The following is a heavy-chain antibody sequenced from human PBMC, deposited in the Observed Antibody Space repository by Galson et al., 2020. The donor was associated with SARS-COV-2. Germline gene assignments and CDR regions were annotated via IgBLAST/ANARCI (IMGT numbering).Heavy chain of an antibody. V-gene: IGHV4-38-2*01. CDR2: THPTGST. D-gene: IGHD1-26*01. Sequence: SETLSLTCDVSGYSLNSDYSWGWLRQPPGKGLEWVGTTHPTGSTYYNPSLKGRVMMSEDTSKNQFSLRLSSVTAADTAVYYCARLVGETYYFDYWGQGTLVTVSS. CDR1: GYSLNSDYS. CDR3: ARLVGETYYFDY. J-gene: IGHJ4*02.